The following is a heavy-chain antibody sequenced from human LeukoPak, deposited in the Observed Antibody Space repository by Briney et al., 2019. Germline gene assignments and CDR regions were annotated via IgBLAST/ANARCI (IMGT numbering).Heavy chain of an antibody. D-gene: IGHD1-26*01. J-gene: IGHJ4*02. CDR2: IYYSGST. CDR3: ARVSGAGYFDY. V-gene: IGHV4-61*01. Sequence: PSQTLSLTCTVSGGSISSGSYYWSWIRQPPGKGLEWIGYIYYSGSTNYNPSLKSRVTISVDTSKNQFSLKLSSVTAADTAVYYCARVSGAGYFDYWGQGTLVTVSS. CDR1: GGSISSGSYY.